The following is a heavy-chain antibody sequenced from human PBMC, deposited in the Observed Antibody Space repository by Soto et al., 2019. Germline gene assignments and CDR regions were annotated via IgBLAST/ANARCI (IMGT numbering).Heavy chain of an antibody. V-gene: IGHV3-30*18. D-gene: IGHD6-13*01. Sequence: QVQLVESGGGVVQPGRSLRLSCAASGFTFSNYGVHWVRQAPGKGLEWVAVMSFDGSNRYYADSVKGRFTISRDNSKNTVYLQINSLRAEDTAVYNCAKEGRAAADSSYFDYWGQGTLVTVSS. CDR2: MSFDGSNR. CDR3: AKEGRAAADSSYFDY. J-gene: IGHJ4*02. CDR1: GFTFSNYG.